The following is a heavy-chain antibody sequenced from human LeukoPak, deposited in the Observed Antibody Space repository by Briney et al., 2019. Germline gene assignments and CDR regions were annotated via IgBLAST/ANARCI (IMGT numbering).Heavy chain of an antibody. J-gene: IGHJ5*02. Sequence: PGGSLRLSCAASGFTFSSYGMHWVRQAPGKGLEWVAFIRYDGSNKYYADSVKGRFTISRDNSKNTLYLQMNSLRAEDTAVYYCAKGYGYYGSGGYNWFDPWGQGTLVTVSS. D-gene: IGHD3-10*01. CDR1: GFTFSSYG. V-gene: IGHV3-30*02. CDR3: AKGYGYYGSGGYNWFDP. CDR2: IRYDGSNK.